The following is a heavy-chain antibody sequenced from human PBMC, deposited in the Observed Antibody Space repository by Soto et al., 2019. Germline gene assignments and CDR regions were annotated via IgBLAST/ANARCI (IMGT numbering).Heavy chain of an antibody. CDR1: GFSFIKYT. D-gene: IGHD3-10*01. Sequence: GGSLRLSCAASGFSFIKYTMSWVRQAPGKGLEWVSGLSGSGGSTSSADSVKGRFAISRDNSRNTLYLQMNSLRDGDTAIYYCARGFSAGKGSPPDYWGQGTLVTVSS. V-gene: IGHV3-23*01. CDR3: ARGFSAGKGSPPDY. CDR2: LSGSGGST. J-gene: IGHJ4*02.